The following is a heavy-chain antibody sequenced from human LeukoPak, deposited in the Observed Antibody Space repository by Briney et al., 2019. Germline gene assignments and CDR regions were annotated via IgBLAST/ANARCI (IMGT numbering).Heavy chain of an antibody. V-gene: IGHV3-7*01. J-gene: IGHJ4*02. D-gene: IGHD6-13*01. Sequence: GGSLRLSCAASGFSFSTYWMSWVRQTPEKGLELVANIDQGGSVRNYMDSLKGRCTISRDNAKKSLYLEINSLRADDTAVYYCARDPESSSFDLWGRGAQVTVSS. CDR1: GFSFSTYW. CDR2: IDQGGSVR. CDR3: ARDPESSSFDL.